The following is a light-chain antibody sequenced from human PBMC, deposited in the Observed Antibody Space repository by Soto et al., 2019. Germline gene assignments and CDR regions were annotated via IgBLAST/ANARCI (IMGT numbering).Light chain of an antibody. J-gene: IGLJ2*01. CDR1: SSNIGAGYV. Sequence: QPVLTQPPSVSGAPGQRVTISCTGSSSNIGAGYVVHWYQQLPGTAPKLLIYDNNNRPSGVPDRFSGSKSGTSASLAITGLQAEDEADYYCQSYDSRLSVVFGGGTKVTVL. CDR2: DNN. CDR3: QSYDSRLSVV. V-gene: IGLV1-40*01.